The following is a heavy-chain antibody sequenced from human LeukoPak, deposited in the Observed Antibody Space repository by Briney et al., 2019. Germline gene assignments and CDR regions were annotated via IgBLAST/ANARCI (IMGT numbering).Heavy chain of an antibody. D-gene: IGHD3-22*01. J-gene: IGHJ1*01. V-gene: IGHV1-69*01. Sequence: SVKVSCKASGGTFSSYAISWVRQAPGQGLEWMGGIIPIFGTANYAQKFQGRVTITADESTSTAYMELSSLRSEDTAVYCCARARGLYYYDSSGYYYGHFQHWGQGTLVTVSS. CDR1: GGTFSSYA. CDR2: IIPIFGTA. CDR3: ARARGLYYYDSSGYYYGHFQH.